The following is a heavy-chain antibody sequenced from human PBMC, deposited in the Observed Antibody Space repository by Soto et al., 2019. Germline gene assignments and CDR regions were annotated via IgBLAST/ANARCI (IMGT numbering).Heavy chain of an antibody. V-gene: IGHV4-31*03. CDR3: ARLMVATRNYNWFDP. D-gene: IGHD5-12*01. CDR1: GGSISSGNYY. J-gene: IGHJ5*02. CDR2: IYFNGNT. Sequence: QVQLQESGPGLVRPSQTLSLTCTVSGGSISSGNYYWSWIRQHPGKGLEWIGYIYFNGNTDYNSSLKSRITISVDTSKRQFSLKLRSVTAADTAVYYCARLMVATRNYNWFDPWGQGTLVNVSS.